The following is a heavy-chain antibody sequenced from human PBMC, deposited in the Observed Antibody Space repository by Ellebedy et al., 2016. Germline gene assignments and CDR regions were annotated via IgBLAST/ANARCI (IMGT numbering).Heavy chain of an antibody. V-gene: IGHV4-4*07. D-gene: IGHD4-17*01. CDR3: ARGPGGTGDPPLDS. J-gene: IGHJ4*02. CDR2: VLSNGNT. CDR1: GGSMNRYY. Sequence: SETLSLXXTVSGGSMNRYYWSFIRQPVGKGLEWIGRVLSNGNTDYNPSLKSRVTMSIDTSKNQFSLNLNSMTAADTAVYDCARGPGGTGDPPLDSWGQGTLVTVSS.